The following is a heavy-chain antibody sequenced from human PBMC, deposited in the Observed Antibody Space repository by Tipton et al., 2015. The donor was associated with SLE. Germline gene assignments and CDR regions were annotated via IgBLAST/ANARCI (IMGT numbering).Heavy chain of an antibody. V-gene: IGHV4-59*01. Sequence: TLSLTCTVSGASISDYYWTWIRQFPGKGLEWIGYIDYSGSTNYNPPLKSRLTISVDTSKNQFSLKLSSVTAADTAVYYCARDRYYGSGSLGSNYYYMDVWGKGTTVTVSS. CDR1: GASISDYY. CDR3: ARDRYYGSGSLGSNYYYMDV. CDR2: IDYSGST. D-gene: IGHD3-10*01. J-gene: IGHJ6*03.